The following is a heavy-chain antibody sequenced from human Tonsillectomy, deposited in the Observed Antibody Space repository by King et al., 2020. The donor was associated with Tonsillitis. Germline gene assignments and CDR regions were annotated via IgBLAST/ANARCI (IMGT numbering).Heavy chain of an antibody. V-gene: IGHV3-21*01. J-gene: IGHJ4*02. CDR2: ISSGSSYI. CDR1: GVTFSSYS. CDR3: ARVTYDILTGFYIDYFDY. D-gene: IGHD3-9*01. Sequence: DVQLVESGGGLVKPGGSLRLSCAASGVTFSSYSMNWVRQAPGKGLEWVSSISSGSSYIHYADSVKGRFTISRDNAKNSLYLQMNSLRAEETALYYCARVTYDILTGFYIDYFDYGGQGTLVTVSS.